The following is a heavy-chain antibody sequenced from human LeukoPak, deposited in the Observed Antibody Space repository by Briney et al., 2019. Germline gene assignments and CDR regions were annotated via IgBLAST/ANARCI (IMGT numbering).Heavy chain of an antibody. Sequence: PGGSLRLSCAASGFTFSSYSMNWVRQAPGKGLEWVSSISSSSSYIYYADSVKGRFTISRDNAKNSLYLQMNSLRAEDTAVYYCARDLRDSNNYWGGYWGQGTLVTVSS. V-gene: IGHV3-21*01. D-gene: IGHD3-16*01. CDR3: ARDLRDSNNYWGGY. CDR2: ISSSSSYI. J-gene: IGHJ4*02. CDR1: GFTFSSYS.